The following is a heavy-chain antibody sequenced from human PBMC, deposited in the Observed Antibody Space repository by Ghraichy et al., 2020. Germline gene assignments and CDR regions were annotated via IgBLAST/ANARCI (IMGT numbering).Heavy chain of an antibody. CDR3: AKGSSSSGWLSHDF. V-gene: IGHV3-23*01. J-gene: IGHJ4*02. CDR1: GFTFSSYS. CDR2: VSGSGDGT. Sequence: GESLNISCAASGFTFSSYSMSWVRQAPGKGLEWVSDVSGSGDGTHYADSVKGRFTVSRDNSKNSLYLQMNSLTVDDTAIYYCAKGSSSSGWLSHDFWGQGTRVTVSA. D-gene: IGHD6-19*01.